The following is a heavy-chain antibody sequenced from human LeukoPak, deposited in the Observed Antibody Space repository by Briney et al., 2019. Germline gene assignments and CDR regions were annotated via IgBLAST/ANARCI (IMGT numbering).Heavy chain of an antibody. CDR2: INSDGSST. V-gene: IGHV3-74*01. D-gene: IGHD4-23*01. J-gene: IGHJ3*02. CDR1: GFTFSSYW. CDR3: ASPATVVTPDAFDI. Sequence: GGSLRLSCAASGFTFSSYWMHWVRQAPGKGLVWVSRINSDGSSTSYADSVKGRFTISRDNAKNTLYLQMNSLRAEDTAVYYCASPATVVTPDAFDIWGQGTMVTVSS.